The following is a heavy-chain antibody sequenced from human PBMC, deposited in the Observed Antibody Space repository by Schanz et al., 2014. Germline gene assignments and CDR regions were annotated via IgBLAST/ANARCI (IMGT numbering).Heavy chain of an antibody. J-gene: IGHJ4*02. CDR2: ISGSGGST. V-gene: IGHV3-23*04. Sequence: EVQLVESGGDLVQPGGSQRLSCAASGFIVSSTYMTWVRQAPGKGLEWVSGISGSGGSTYDADSVKGRFTISRDNSKNTLYLQMNSLRAEDTAVYYCAKDHAGSDILTALGNWGQGTLVTVSS. D-gene: IGHD3-9*01. CDR3: AKDHAGSDILTALGN. CDR1: GFIVSSTY.